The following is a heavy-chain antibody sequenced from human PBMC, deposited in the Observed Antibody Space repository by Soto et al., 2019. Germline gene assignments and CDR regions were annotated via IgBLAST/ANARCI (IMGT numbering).Heavy chain of an antibody. Sequence: PVKVSCKASGGTLSTYTISWVRPAPGQALEWMGRIIPIRNSVNYAQKFQGRVTITADKTTSTAYMELSSLRSEDTAVYYCASGRRYYDSNGYYNYFDYWGQGTLVTVSS. D-gene: IGHD3-22*01. CDR3: ASGRRYYDSNGYYNYFDY. V-gene: IGHV1-69*08. CDR2: IIPIRNSV. J-gene: IGHJ4*02. CDR1: GGTLSTYT.